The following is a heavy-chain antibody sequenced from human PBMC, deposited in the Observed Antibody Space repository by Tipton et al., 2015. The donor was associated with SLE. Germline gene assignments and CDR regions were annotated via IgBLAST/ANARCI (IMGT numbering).Heavy chain of an antibody. CDR3: TSSRFLEWLSDSY. J-gene: IGHJ4*02. CDR1: GFSFGDYV. Sequence: SLRLSCAASGFSFGDYVMSWVRQSPGKGLEWVGLIRGKSYGGTTEYAASLKGRFTISRDDSKSIAHLQMNSLKTEDTAVYYCTSSRFLEWLSDSYWGQGTMVTVSS. V-gene: IGHV3-49*04. D-gene: IGHD3-3*01. CDR2: IRGKSYGGTT.